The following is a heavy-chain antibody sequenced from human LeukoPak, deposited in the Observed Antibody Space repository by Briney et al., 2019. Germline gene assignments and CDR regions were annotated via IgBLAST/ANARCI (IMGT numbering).Heavy chain of an antibody. CDR3: ASTNWGWGNGAFDI. CDR2: ISAYNGNT. J-gene: IGHJ3*02. D-gene: IGHD7-27*01. Sequence: ASVKVSCKASGYTFTSYGISWVRQAPGQGLEWMGWISAYNGNTNYAQKLQGRVTMTTDTSTSTAYMELRSLRSDDTAVYYCASTNWGWGNGAFDIWGQGTVVTVSS. V-gene: IGHV1-18*01. CDR1: GYTFTSYG.